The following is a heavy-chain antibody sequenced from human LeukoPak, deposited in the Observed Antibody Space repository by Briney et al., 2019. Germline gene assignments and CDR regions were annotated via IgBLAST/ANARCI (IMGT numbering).Heavy chain of an antibody. CDR1: GFTFSSYW. CDR3: AGGPMVRTNLFDY. Sequence: PGGSLRLSCAASGFTFSSYWMHWVRQAPGKGLVWVSRINSDGSRTSYADSVKGRFTISRDNAKNTLYLQMNGLRAEDTAVYYCAGGPMVRTNLFDYWGQGTLVTVSS. J-gene: IGHJ4*02. V-gene: IGHV3-74*01. D-gene: IGHD3-10*01. CDR2: INSDGSRT.